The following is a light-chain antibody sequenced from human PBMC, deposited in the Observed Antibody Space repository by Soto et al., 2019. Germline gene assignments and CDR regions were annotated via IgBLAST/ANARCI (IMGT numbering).Light chain of an antibody. J-gene: IGLJ2*01. CDR2: SNN. V-gene: IGLV1-47*02. Sequence: QSVLTQPPSASGTPGQRVTISCSGSSSNIGSNYVYWYQQLPGTAPKLLIFSNNQRPSGVPDRFSGSKSGNSASLAISGLRSEDEADYYCAAWDDSLSGHVVFGGGTKLTVL. CDR3: AAWDDSLSGHVV. CDR1: SSNIGSNY.